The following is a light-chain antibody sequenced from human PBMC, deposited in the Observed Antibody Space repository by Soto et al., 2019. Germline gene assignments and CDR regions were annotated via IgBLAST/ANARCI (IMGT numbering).Light chain of an antibody. V-gene: IGLV2-23*01. CDR3: CSYASGGTYV. Sequence: QSALTQPASVSGSPGQSITISCTGTSSDIGSYNLVSWYQQHPGKAPKLMIYEGSKWPAGVSDRLSGSRSGNTASLTISGLQAEDEADYYCCSYASGGTYVFGTGTKLTVL. J-gene: IGLJ1*01. CDR1: SSDIGSYNL. CDR2: EGS.